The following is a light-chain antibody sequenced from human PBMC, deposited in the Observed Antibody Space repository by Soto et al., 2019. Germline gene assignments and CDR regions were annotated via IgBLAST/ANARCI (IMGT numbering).Light chain of an antibody. J-gene: IGKJ1*01. CDR1: QSIGRW. CDR2: DAS. CDR3: QEYDGYSEA. V-gene: IGKV1-5*01. Sequence: DIQMTQSPSTMSASVGDRVTITCRASQSIGRWLAWYQQKPGKAPRLLIYDASTLESGVPSRFSGSGSGTGFTLTISSLQADDFATYYCQEYDGYSEAFGQGTKVDIK.